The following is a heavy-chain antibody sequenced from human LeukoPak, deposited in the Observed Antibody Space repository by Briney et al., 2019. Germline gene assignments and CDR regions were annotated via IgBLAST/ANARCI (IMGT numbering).Heavy chain of an antibody. CDR2: MKEEGGNI. CDR3: TRHGCSGWCHDY. J-gene: IGHJ4*02. D-gene: IGHD6-19*01. Sequence: GGSLRLSCAASGFTFSTEWMGWVRQAPGKGLEWVATMKEEGGNIYYVDSVRGRFTISRDNAKNSLFLQMNSLRADDTAVYYCTRHGCSGWCHDYWGQGTLVTVSS. V-gene: IGHV3-7*01. CDR1: GFTFSTEW.